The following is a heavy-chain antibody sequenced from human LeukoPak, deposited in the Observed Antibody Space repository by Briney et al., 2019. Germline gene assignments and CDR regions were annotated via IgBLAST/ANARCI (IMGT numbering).Heavy chain of an antibody. D-gene: IGHD5-24*01. CDR3: ARGRDGYDY. J-gene: IGHJ4*02. CDR1: GFIFSNFG. V-gene: IGHV3-30*02. CDR2: IGYDGRNR. Sequence: GGSLRLSCAASGFIFSNFGMHWVRQAPGKGLEWVAFIGYDGRNRDYADSVKGRFSISRDNSKDTLYLQMDSLRAEDTALYYCARGRDGYDYWGQGTLVTVSS.